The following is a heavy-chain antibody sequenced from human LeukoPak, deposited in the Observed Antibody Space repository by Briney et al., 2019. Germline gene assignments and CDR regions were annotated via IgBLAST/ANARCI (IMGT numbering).Heavy chain of an antibody. J-gene: IGHJ3*02. CDR1: VFTFSSHR. D-gene: IGHD1-26*01. CDR2: DSSDGSST. Sequence: GGSQRLSCVVSVFTFSSHRMHCVPRAPGRGVVCVSRDSSDGSSTMYADSVQGRFTISRDNAKTTLYLQMNSLRAGDTAVYYCARGGSPPEALGDAFDIWGQGTMVTVSS. V-gene: IGHV3-74*03. CDR3: ARGGSPPEALGDAFDI.